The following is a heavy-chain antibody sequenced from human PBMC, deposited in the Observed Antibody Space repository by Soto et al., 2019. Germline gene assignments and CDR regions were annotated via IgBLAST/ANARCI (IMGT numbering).Heavy chain of an antibody. CDR2: ISYISNGASTT. V-gene: IGHV3-48*03. D-gene: IGHD3-22*01. CDR3: ATSLSGYYYNY. CDR1: GFTFNTYE. Sequence: PGGSLRLSCAASGFTFNTYEMMWVRQAPGKGLEWVSYISYISNGASTTFYADSVRGRFTISRDDAKSSLYLQLHSLRAEDTAVYYCATSLSGYYYNYWGQGTQVTVPQ. J-gene: IGHJ4*02.